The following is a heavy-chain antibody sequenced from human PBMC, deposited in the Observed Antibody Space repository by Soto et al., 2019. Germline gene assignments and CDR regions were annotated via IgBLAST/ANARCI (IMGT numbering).Heavy chain of an antibody. V-gene: IGHV1-46*01. D-gene: IGHD3-22*01. J-gene: IGHJ4*02. Sequence: ASVKVSCKASGYTLTSYYMHWLRQAPGQGLEWMGIINPSGGSTSYAQKFQGRVTMTRDTSTSTVYMELSSLRSEDTAVYYCARGPPNYYDSSGYLSSGYWGQGTLVTVSS. CDR3: ARGPPNYYDSSGYLSSGY. CDR1: GYTLTSYY. CDR2: INPSGGST.